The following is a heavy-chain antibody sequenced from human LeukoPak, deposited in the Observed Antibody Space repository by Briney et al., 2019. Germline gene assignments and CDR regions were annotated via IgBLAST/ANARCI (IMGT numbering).Heavy chain of an antibody. CDR3: ARDLYRYSVTSDRPEDY. J-gene: IGHJ4*02. D-gene: IGHD4-17*01. Sequence: GGSLRLSCAASGFTVSGNYMSWVRQAPGKGLEWVSVIYSGGSTYYADSVKGRFTISRHNSKNTLYLQMNSLRAEDTAVYYCARDLYRYSVTSDRPEDYWGQGTLVTVSS. CDR1: GFTVSGNY. V-gene: IGHV3-53*04. CDR2: IYSGGST.